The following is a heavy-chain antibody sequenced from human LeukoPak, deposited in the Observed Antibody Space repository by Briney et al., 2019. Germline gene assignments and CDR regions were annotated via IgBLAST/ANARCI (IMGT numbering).Heavy chain of an antibody. CDR2: IYYSGST. CDR3: ARAWDYYDSSSYYFDY. D-gene: IGHD3-22*01. CDR1: GGSISSYY. J-gene: IGHJ4*02. V-gene: IGHV4-59*01. Sequence: SETLSLTRTVSGGSISSYYWSWIRQPPGKGLEWIGYIYYSGSTNYNPSLKSRVTISVDTSKNQFSLKLSSVTAADTAVYYCARAWDYYDSSSYYFDYWGQGTLVTVSS.